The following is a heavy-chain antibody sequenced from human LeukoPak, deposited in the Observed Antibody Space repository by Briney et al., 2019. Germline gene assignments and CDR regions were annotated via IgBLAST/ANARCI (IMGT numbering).Heavy chain of an antibody. Sequence: SETLSFTCTVSGGSISSYYWSWIRQPAGKGLEWIGRIYTSGSTNYNPSLKSRVTMSVDTSKNQFSLKLSSVTAADTAVYYCARGNYDILTGTTHYYYYMDVWGKGTTVTVSS. CDR3: ARGNYDILTGTTHYYYYMDV. CDR1: GGSISSYY. CDR2: IYTSGST. J-gene: IGHJ6*03. V-gene: IGHV4-4*07. D-gene: IGHD3-9*01.